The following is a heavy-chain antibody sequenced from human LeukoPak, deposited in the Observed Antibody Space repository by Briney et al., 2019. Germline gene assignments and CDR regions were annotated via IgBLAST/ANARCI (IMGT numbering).Heavy chain of an antibody. CDR3: ARDYYDSSGYYSQRPRSGLDI. V-gene: IGHV1-69*13. CDR1: GGTFSSYA. Sequence: SVKVSCKASGGTFSSYAISWVRQAPGQGLEWMGGIIPIFGTANYAQKFQGRVTITADESTSTAYMELSSLRSEDTAVYYCARDYYDSSGYYSQRPRSGLDIWGQGTMVTVSS. CDR2: IIPIFGTA. J-gene: IGHJ3*02. D-gene: IGHD3-22*01.